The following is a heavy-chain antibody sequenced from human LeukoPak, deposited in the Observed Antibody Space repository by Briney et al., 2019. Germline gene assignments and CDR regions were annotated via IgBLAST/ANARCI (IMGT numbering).Heavy chain of an antibody. V-gene: IGHV1-2*02. CDR2: INPNSGGT. Sequence: ASVKVSCKASGYTFTGYYMHWVRQAPGQGLEWMVWINPNSGGTNYAQKFQGRVTTTRDTSISTAYMELSRLRSDDTAVYYCARPITIFGVVIPNWFDPWGQGTLVTVSS. D-gene: IGHD3-3*01. CDR1: GYTFTGYY. CDR3: ARPITIFGVVIPNWFDP. J-gene: IGHJ5*02.